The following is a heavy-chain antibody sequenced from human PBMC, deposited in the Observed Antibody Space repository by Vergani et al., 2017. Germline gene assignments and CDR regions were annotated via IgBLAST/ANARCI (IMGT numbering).Heavy chain of an antibody. Sequence: EVQLVQSGAEVKKPGATMKISCKVSGYTFTDHYMHWVKQAPGKGLEWMGLVDPEDGETIYAEKFKGRVTIAADTSTDTAHLELSSLRSEDTAVYYCATPQTVTTRGMGFWGQGTTVIVSS. CDR2: VDPEDGET. V-gene: IGHV1-69-2*01. D-gene: IGHD4-17*01. J-gene: IGHJ6*02. CDR1: GYTFTDHY. CDR3: ATPQTVTTRGMGF.